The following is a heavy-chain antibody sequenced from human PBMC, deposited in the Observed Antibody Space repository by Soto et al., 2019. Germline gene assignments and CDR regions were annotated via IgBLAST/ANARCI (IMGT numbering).Heavy chain of an antibody. V-gene: IGHV4-34*01. D-gene: IGHD3-16*01. CDR3: ARGAGHDYANYYFDY. J-gene: IGHJ4*02. Sequence: ETLSLTCAVYGGSFSGYYWSWIRQPPGKGLEWIGEINHSGSTNYNPSLKSRVTISVDTSKNQFSLKLSSVTAADTAVYYCARGAGHDYANYYFDYWGQGTLVTVSS. CDR2: INHSGST. CDR1: GGSFSGYY.